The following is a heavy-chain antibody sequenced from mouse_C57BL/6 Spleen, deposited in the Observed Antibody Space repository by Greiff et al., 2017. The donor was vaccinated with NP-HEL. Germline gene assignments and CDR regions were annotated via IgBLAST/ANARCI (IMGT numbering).Heavy chain of an antibody. J-gene: IGHJ3*01. Sequence: VQLQQSGPELVKPGASVKISCKASGYTFTDYYMNWVKQSHGKSLEWIGDINPNNGGTSYNQKFKGKATLTVDKSSSTAYMELRSLTSEDSAVYYCASDSSGRGFAYWGQGTLVTVSA. D-gene: IGHD3-2*02. V-gene: IGHV1-26*01. CDR2: INPNNGGT. CDR3: ASDSSGRGFAY. CDR1: GYTFTDYY.